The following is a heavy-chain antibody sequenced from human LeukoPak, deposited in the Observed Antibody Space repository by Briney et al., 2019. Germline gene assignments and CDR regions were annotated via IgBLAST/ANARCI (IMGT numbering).Heavy chain of an antibody. CDR1: GFTFSSYT. CDR3: AKDGGLWVSAHWGDS. Sequence: GGSLRLSCAASGFTFSSYTLSWVRQAPGKGLEWVSTITTSDGNTYYADSVKGRFTVSRDNSKNTLFLQMNSLRAEDTAVYYCAKDGGLWVSAHWGDSWGRGTLVTVSP. J-gene: IGHJ4*02. V-gene: IGHV3-23*01. CDR2: ITTSDGNT. D-gene: IGHD7-27*01.